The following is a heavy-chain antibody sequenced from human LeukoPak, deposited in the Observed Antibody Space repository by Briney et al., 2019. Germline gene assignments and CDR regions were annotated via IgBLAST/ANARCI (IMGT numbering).Heavy chain of an antibody. CDR2: INQDVSER. CDR3: AKVGDWEGNSVYRAFDS. CDR1: GFTFSSYE. Sequence: GGSLRLSCAASGFTFSSYEMNWVRQAPGKGLEWVANINQDVSERHYVDSVKGRFTISRDNAKNSRYLQMNSLRDEDTAVYYCAKVGDWEGNSVYRAFDSWGQGTLVTVSS. V-gene: IGHV3-7*01. D-gene: IGHD5/OR15-5a*01. J-gene: IGHJ4*02.